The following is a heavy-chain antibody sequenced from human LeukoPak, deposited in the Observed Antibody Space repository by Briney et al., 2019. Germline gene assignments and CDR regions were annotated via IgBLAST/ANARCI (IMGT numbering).Heavy chain of an antibody. V-gene: IGHV1-2*02. CDR3: ASYYYDSSGYYYEGLGSLDY. J-gene: IGHJ4*02. D-gene: IGHD3-22*01. CDR2: INPNSGGT. CDR1: GYTFTGYY. Sequence: ASVKVSCKASGYTFTGYYMHWVRKAPGQGLEWMGWINPNSGGTNYAQKFQGRVTMTRDTSISTAYMELSRLRSDDTAVYYCASYYYDSSGYYYEGLGSLDYWGQGTLVTVSS.